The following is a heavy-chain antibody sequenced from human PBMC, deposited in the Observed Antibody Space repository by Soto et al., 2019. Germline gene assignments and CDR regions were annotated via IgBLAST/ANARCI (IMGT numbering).Heavy chain of an antibody. CDR1: GFTVSSNY. Sequence: EVQLVESGGGLVQPGGSLRLSCAASGFTVSSNYMSWVRQAPGKGLEWVSVIYSGGSTYYADSVKSRFTISRDNSKNTLYLQMNSLRAEDTAVYYCARDECSGGSCYVDYWGQGTLVTVSS. J-gene: IGHJ4*02. D-gene: IGHD2-15*01. V-gene: IGHV3-66*01. CDR2: IYSGGST. CDR3: ARDECSGGSCYVDY.